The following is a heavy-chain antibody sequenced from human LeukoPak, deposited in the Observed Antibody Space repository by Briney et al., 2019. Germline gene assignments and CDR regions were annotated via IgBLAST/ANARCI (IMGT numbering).Heavy chain of an antibody. CDR1: GGSINNYY. D-gene: IGHD2-15*01. Sequence: SETLSLTCTLSGGSINNYYWSCIRQPAGKGGEWIGRIYTCGSTNYNPSLKSRVTMPVDTSKNQFSLKLSSVTAADTAVYYCARGRYCSADICSGRDAFDIWGQGTMVSVSS. CDR3: ARGRYCSADICSGRDAFDI. CDR2: IYTCGST. V-gene: IGHV4-4*07. J-gene: IGHJ3*02.